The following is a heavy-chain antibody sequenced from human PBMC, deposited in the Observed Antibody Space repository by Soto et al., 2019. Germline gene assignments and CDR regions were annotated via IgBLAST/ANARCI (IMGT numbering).Heavy chain of an antibody. CDR2: ISYDGSNK. V-gene: IGHV3-30-3*01. Sequence: PGGSLRLSCAASGFTFSSYAMHWVRQAPGKGLEWVAVISYDGSNKYYADSVKGRFTISRDNSKNTLYLQMNSLRAEDTAVYYCARDIAVAGKLRGGDYYYYGMDVWGQGTTVTVSS. J-gene: IGHJ6*02. CDR1: GFTFSSYA. CDR3: ARDIAVAGKLRGGDYYYYGMDV. D-gene: IGHD6-19*01.